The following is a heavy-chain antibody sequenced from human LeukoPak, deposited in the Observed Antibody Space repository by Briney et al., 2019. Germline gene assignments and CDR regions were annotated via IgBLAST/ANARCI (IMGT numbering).Heavy chain of an antibody. CDR1: GFTFSSYA. CDR3: AKDRIAPTSYYDILTGYDFDY. Sequence: GGSLRLACAASGFTFSSYAMSWVRQAPGKGLEWVSAISGSGGSTYYADSVKGRFTISRDNSKNTLYLQMNSLRAEDTGVYYCAKDRIAPTSYYDILTGYDFDYWGQGTLVTVSS. J-gene: IGHJ4*02. CDR2: ISGSGGST. D-gene: IGHD3-9*01. V-gene: IGHV3-23*01.